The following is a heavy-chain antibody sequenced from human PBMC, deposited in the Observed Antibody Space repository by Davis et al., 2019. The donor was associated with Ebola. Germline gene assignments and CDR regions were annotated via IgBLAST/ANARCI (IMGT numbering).Heavy chain of an antibody. V-gene: IGHV1-3*01. J-gene: IGHJ5*02. Sequence: ASVKVSCKASGYTFTSHTITWVRQAPGQRLEWMGWINAGNGNTKYSQKFQGRVTTTRDTSASTAYMELSSLRSEDTAVYYCARDPTPRIAAAENWFDPWGQGTLVTVSS. CDR1: GYTFTSHT. CDR3: ARDPTPRIAAAENWFDP. CDR2: INAGNGNT. D-gene: IGHD6-13*01.